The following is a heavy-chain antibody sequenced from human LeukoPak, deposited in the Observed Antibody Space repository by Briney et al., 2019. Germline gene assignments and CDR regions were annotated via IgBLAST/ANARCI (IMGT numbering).Heavy chain of an antibody. V-gene: IGHV4-34*01. D-gene: IGHD6-19*01. CDR2: INHSGGT. Sequence: PSETLSLTCAVYGGSFSDYYWSWIRQPPGKGLEWIGEINHSGGTNYNPPLKSRVTISVDTSNNQFSLKLSSVTAADTAVYYCARSRLGTDLWGRGILVTVSS. J-gene: IGHJ2*01. CDR1: GGSFSDYY. CDR3: ARSRLGTDL.